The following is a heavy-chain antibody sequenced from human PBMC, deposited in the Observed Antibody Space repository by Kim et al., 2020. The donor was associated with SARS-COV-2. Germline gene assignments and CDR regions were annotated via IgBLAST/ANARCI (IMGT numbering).Heavy chain of an antibody. V-gene: IGHV3-23*01. D-gene: IGHD5-12*01. CDR1: GFTFSSYA. J-gene: IGHJ4*02. CDR2: ITDSGGST. Sequence: GGSLRLSCAASGFTFSSYAMSWVRQAPGKGLEWVSSITDSGGSTSYAASVKGRFTISRDNSKNTLYLQMNSLRAEDPALYYCAKSGQLDNWGQGTLVTVSS. CDR3: AKSGQLDN.